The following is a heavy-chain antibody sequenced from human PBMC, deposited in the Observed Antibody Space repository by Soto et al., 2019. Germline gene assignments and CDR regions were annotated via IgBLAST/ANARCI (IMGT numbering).Heavy chain of an antibody. CDR3: ARDGALGENYSYYGMDV. J-gene: IGHJ6*02. Sequence: QVQLVQSGAEVKKPGASVKVSCKASGYTFTSYGISWVRQAPGQGLEWMGWISAYNGNTNYAQKLQGRVTMTTDTSTSTAYMERRILRSDDTAVYYCARDGALGENYSYYGMDVWGQGTTVTVSS. V-gene: IGHV1-18*01. CDR1: GYTFTSYG. CDR2: ISAYNGNT. D-gene: IGHD3-16*01.